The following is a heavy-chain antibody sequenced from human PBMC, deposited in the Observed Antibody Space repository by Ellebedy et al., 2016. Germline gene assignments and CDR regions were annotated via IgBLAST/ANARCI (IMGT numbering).Heavy chain of an antibody. D-gene: IGHD3-10*01. CDR2: ISRSSSTI. CDR3: AGYGSGNSEYYFDL. J-gene: IGHJ4*02. Sequence: GESLKISXAASGFTFSSHIMNWVRQAPGKGLEWVSYISRSSSTIYYADSVKGRFTISRDNAKNSLYLQMNGLRAEDTAVYYCAGYGSGNSEYYFDLWGQGTLVTVSS. CDR1: GFTFSSHI. V-gene: IGHV3-48*04.